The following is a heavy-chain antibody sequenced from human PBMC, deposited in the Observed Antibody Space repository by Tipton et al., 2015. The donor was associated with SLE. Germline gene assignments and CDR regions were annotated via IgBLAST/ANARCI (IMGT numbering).Heavy chain of an antibody. V-gene: IGHV3-7*01. CDR2: IKQDGSEK. CDR1: GFTFSSYW. J-gene: IGHJ4*02. CDR3: ARKGCSGDNCYSDY. Sequence: SLRLSCVASGFTFSSYWMSWVRQSPGKGLEWVANIKQDGSEKYYVDSVKGRFTISRDTAKNSLYLQMSSLRAEDTAVYFCARKGCSGDNCYSDYWGQGTLVTVSS. D-gene: IGHD2-15*01.